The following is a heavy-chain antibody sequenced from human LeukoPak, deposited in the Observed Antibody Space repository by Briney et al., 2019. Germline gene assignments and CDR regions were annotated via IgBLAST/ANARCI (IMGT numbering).Heavy chain of an antibody. V-gene: IGHV4-34*01. CDR3: ARAGVTGTTDH. D-gene: IGHD1-14*01. J-gene: IGHJ5*02. CDR1: GGSFSGYY. CDR2: INHSGST. Sequence: PSETLSLTCAVYGGSFSGYYWSWIRQPPGKGLEWIGEINHSGSTNYNPSLKSRVTISVDTSKNQFSLKLSSVTAADTAVYYCARAGVTGTTDHWGQGTLVTVSS.